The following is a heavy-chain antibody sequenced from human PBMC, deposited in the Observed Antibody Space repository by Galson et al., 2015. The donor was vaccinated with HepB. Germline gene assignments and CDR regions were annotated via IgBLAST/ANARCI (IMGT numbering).Heavy chain of an antibody. V-gene: IGHV3-23*01. D-gene: IGHD6-13*01. Sequence: SLRLSCAASGFIFSSYAMTWVRQAPGKGLEWVSVTSGSGGNTYYADSVKGRFTISRDNSRNTLYLQMNSLRAEDTAVYFCAKGSSSWFRRSTYYFDYWGQGTLVTVSS. J-gene: IGHJ4*02. CDR1: GFIFSSYA. CDR3: AKGSSSWFRRSTYYFDY. CDR2: TSGSGGNT.